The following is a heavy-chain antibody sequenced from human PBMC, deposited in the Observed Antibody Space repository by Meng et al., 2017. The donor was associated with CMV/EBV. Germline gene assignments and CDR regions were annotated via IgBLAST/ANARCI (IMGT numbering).Heavy chain of an antibody. D-gene: IGHD6-13*01. CDR1: VGTFSSYA. Sequence: SVKVSCKASVGTFSSYAISWVRQAPGQGLEWVGGIIPILGIANYAQKFQGRVTITVDKSTSTAYMEMSSLRSEDTAVYYCAGGSRVGIAAAGTATRLYYFDYWGQGTLVTVSS. CDR3: AGGSRVGIAAAGTATRLYYFDY. CDR2: IIPILGIA. J-gene: IGHJ4*02. V-gene: IGHV1-69*10.